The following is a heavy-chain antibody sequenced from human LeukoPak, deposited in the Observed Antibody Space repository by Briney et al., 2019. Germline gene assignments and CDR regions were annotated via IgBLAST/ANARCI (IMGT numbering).Heavy chain of an antibody. CDR1: GGSFSGYY. CDR3: ARDLVGVVAGTPYWYFDL. J-gene: IGHJ2*01. V-gene: IGHV4-34*01. D-gene: IGHD6-19*01. Sequence: SETLSLTCAVYGGSFSGYYWSWIRQPPGKGLEWIGEINHSGSTNYNPSLKSRVVIAVEKSKNQFSLNLSSVTAADTAVYYCARDLVGVVAGTPYWYFDLWGRGTLVSVSS. CDR2: INHSGST.